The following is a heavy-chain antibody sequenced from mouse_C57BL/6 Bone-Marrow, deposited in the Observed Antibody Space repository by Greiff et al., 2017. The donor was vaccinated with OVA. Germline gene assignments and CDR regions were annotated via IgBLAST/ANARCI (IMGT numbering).Heavy chain of an antibody. V-gene: IGHV1-64*01. CDR3: AKELAWFAY. CDR2: IHPNSGST. CDR1: GYTFTSYW. Sequence: QVQLQQPGAELVKPGASVKLSCKASGYTFTSYWMHWVKQRPGQGLEWIGMIHPNSGSTNYNEKFTSKATLTVDKSSSTAYMQLSSLTSEDSAVYYCAKELAWFAYWGQGTLVTVSA. J-gene: IGHJ3*01.